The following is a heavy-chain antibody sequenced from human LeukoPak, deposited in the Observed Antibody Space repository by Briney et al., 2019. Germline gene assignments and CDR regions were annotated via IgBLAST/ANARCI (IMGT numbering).Heavy chain of an antibody. D-gene: IGHD2-21*02. CDR3: ARARALAYCGGDCYSEYFQH. V-gene: IGHV3-74*01. J-gene: IGHJ1*01. CDR1: GFTFSSYW. Sequence: PGGSLRLSCEASGFTFSSYWMHWVRQAPGKGLVWVSRIDRDGSSTRFADSVKGRFTISRDNAKNTLFLQMNSLRAEDTAVYYCARARALAYCGGDCYSEYFQHWGQGTLVTVSS. CDR2: IDRDGSST.